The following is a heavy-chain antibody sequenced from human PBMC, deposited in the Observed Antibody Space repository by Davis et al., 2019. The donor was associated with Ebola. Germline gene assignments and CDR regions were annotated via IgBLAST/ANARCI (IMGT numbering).Heavy chain of an antibody. J-gene: IGHJ3*02. CDR3: ASLRRTITGMDDAFDI. CDR1: GYSFTKYW. V-gene: IGHV5-51*01. D-gene: IGHD2-8*02. Sequence: GESLKISCKGSGYSFTKYWIGWVRQMPGKGLEWMGIIYPGDSDTRYSPSFQGQVTISADKSIKTAFLQWSSLKASDTAMYYCASLRRTITGMDDAFDIWGQGTMVTVSS. CDR2: IYPGDSDT.